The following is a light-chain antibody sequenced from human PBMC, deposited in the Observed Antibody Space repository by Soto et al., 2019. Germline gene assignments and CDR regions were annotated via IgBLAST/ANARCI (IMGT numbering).Light chain of an antibody. Sequence: QSVLTQPPSVSGAPGQRGTISCTGSSSNIGAGYDVHWYQQLPGTAPKLLIYGNSNRPSGVPDRFSGSKSGTSAPLAITGLQAEDEADYYCQSYDSSLSGYVFGTGTKLTAL. CDR1: SSNIGAGYD. CDR3: QSYDSSLSGYV. V-gene: IGLV1-40*01. CDR2: GNS. J-gene: IGLJ1*01.